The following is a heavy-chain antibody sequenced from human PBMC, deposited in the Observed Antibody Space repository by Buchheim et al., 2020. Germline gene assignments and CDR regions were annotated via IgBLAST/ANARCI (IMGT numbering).Heavy chain of an antibody. V-gene: IGHV1-58*01. CDR2: IVVGSGNT. J-gene: IGHJ6*02. CDR1: GFTFTSSA. Sequence: QMQLVQSGPEVKKPGTSVKVSCKASGFTFTSSAVQWVRQARGQRLEWIGWIVVGSGNTNYAQKFQERVTITRDMSTSTAYMELSSLRSEDAAVYYCAAAGTSYYYYGMDVWGQGTT. CDR3: AAAGTSYYYYGMDV. D-gene: IGHD6-13*01.